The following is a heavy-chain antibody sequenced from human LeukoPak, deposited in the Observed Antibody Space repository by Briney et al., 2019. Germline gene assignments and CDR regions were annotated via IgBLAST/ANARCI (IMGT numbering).Heavy chain of an antibody. J-gene: IGHJ4*02. V-gene: IGHV3-30*18. CDR1: GFTFSSYG. Sequence: PGGSLRLSCAASGFTFSSYGMHWVRQAPGKGLEWVAVISYDGSNKYYAASVKGRFTISSDNSKNTLYLQMNSLRAEDTAVYYCANLMGRYDHGDYEDYWGQGTLVTVSS. D-gene: IGHD4-17*01. CDR3: ANLMGRYDHGDYEDY. CDR2: ISYDGSNK.